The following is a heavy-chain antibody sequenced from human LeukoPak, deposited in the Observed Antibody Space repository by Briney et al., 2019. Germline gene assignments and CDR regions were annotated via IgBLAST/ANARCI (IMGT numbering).Heavy chain of an antibody. CDR2: INHSGSP. CDR3: ARGPHLGTFDC. D-gene: IGHD1-1*01. V-gene: IGHV4-34*01. Sequence: SETLSLTCAVYGGSFSGYYWRWIRQPPGKGLEWIGEINHSGSPTYNPSLKSRVTISVDTSKTQFSLKLSSVTAADTAVYYCARGPHLGTFDCWGQGTLVTVSS. CDR1: GGSFSGYY. J-gene: IGHJ4*02.